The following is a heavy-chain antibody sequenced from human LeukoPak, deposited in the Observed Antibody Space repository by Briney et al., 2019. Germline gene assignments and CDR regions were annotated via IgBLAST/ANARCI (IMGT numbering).Heavy chain of an antibody. V-gene: IGHV4-34*01. CDR3: ARDLPSMVRGVIGAYYYYGMDV. D-gene: IGHD3-10*01. Sequence: SETLSLTCAVYGGSFSGYYWSWIRQPPGKGLEWIGEINHSGSTNYNPSPKSRVTISVDTSKNQFSLKLSSVTAADTAVYYCARDLPSMVRGVIGAYYYYGMDVWGQGTTVTVSS. CDR2: INHSGST. CDR1: GGSFSGYY. J-gene: IGHJ6*02.